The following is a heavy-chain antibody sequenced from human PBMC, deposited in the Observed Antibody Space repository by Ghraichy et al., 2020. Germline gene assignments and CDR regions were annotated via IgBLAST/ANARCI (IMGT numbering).Heavy chain of an antibody. CDR1: GFTVSSNY. Sequence: GESLRLSCAASGFTVSSNYMSWVRQAPGKGLEWVSVIYSGGSTYYADSVKGRFTISRDNSKNTLYLQMNSLRAEDTAVYYCARVNGYGFPADYWGQGTLVTVSS. J-gene: IGHJ4*02. CDR3: ARVNGYGFPADY. D-gene: IGHD5-12*01. CDR2: IYSGGST. V-gene: IGHV3-53*01.